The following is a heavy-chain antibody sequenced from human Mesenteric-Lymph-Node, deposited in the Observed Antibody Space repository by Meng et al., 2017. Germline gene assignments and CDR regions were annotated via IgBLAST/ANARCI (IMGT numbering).Heavy chain of an antibody. V-gene: IGHV3-23*01. D-gene: IGHD5-18*01. CDR1: GFTFSNYG. Sequence: GESLKISCAASGFTFSNYGMSWVRQAPGKGLKWVSAISGGGGSTNYADSVKGRFTISRDNSKNTLYLQMNSLRAEDTAVYYCAKDRSGGGYNYGIFDYWGQGTLVTVSS. J-gene: IGHJ4*02. CDR3: AKDRSGGGYNYGIFDY. CDR2: ISGGGGST.